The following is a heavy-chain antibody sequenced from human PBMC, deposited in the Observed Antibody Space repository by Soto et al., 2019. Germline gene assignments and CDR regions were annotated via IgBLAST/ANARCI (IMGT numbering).Heavy chain of an antibody. D-gene: IGHD3-10*01. CDR2: IYHSGRT. V-gene: IGHV4-4*02. J-gene: IGHJ4*02. Sequence: QVQLQESGPGLVKPSGTLSLTCAVSGGSINSSNWWSWVRQPPGKGLEWIGEIYHSGRTNYNPFLKRRVTISVDKSKNQFSLQLSSVTAADTAVYYCAAGLHWARGASIDFWGLGTLVTVSS. CDR3: AAGLHWARGASIDF. CDR1: GGSINSSNW.